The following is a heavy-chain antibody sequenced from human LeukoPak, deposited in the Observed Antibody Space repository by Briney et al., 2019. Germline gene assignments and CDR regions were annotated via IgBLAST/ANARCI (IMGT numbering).Heavy chain of an antibody. CDR1: GGTLSSYG. V-gene: IGHV1-69*04. J-gene: IGHJ4*02. Sequence: SVKVSCKASGGTLSSYGISWVRQAPGQGLEWMGRIIPILDMSNYAQKFQGRVTITADKSTRTTYVELSSLRSDDTAVYYCARDEEAAAGTTDYWGQGTLVTVSS. D-gene: IGHD6-13*01. CDR2: IIPILDMS. CDR3: ARDEEAAAGTTDY.